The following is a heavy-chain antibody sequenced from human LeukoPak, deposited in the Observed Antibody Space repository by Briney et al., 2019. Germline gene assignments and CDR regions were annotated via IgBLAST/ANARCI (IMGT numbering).Heavy chain of an antibody. Sequence: GGSLRLSGAASGFTFSSYVMHWVRQAPGKGLEWVAVIWYDGSKKYYADSVKGRFTISRDNSKNTLYLQMNSLRAEDTAVYYCARDMDHYFDYWGQGTLVTVSS. D-gene: IGHD3-10*01. CDR2: IWYDGSKK. V-gene: IGHV3-33*01. CDR3: ARDMDHYFDY. CDR1: GFTFSSYV. J-gene: IGHJ4*02.